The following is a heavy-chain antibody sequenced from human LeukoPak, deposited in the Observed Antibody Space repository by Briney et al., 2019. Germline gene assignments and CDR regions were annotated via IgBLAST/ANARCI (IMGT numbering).Heavy chain of an antibody. V-gene: IGHV1-46*01. CDR1: GYSFTSNY. Sequence: ASVKVSCKASGYSFTSNYIHWVRQAPGQGLEWMGMIYPRDGSTSYAQKSQGRVTVTRDTSTSTVHMELSGLRSEDTAVYYCARDQEAFDYWGQGTLVTVSS. CDR2: IYPRDGST. CDR3: ARDQEAFDY. J-gene: IGHJ4*02.